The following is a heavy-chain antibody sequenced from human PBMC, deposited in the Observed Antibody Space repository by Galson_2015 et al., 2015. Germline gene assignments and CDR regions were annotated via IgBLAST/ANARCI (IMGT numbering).Heavy chain of an antibody. CDR3: ARGVYYDSSGYYLDY. Sequence: SVKVSCKASGYTFTSYGISWVRQAPGQGLEWMGWISAYNGNTNYAQKLQGRVTMTTDTSTSTAYMELWSLRSDDTAVYYCARGVYYDSSGYYLDYWGQGTLVTASS. CDR1: GYTFTSYG. CDR2: ISAYNGNT. J-gene: IGHJ4*02. V-gene: IGHV1-18*01. D-gene: IGHD3-22*01.